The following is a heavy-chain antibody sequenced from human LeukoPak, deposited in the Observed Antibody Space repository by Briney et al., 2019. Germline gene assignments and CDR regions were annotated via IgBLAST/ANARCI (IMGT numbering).Heavy chain of an antibody. CDR2: IYTRGST. V-gene: IGHV4-4*07. J-gene: IGHJ3*02. Sequence: SGTLSLTCTVSGVSLNNYYRSWIRQPAGKGLEWIGRIYTRGSTTYNPSLKSRVSMSVDTSKNQFYLSLSSVTAADTAVYYCARGRYCSADICYDGDGFDIWGQGTMVSVSS. CDR1: GVSLNNYY. CDR3: ARGRYCSADICYDGDGFDI. D-gene: IGHD2-15*01.